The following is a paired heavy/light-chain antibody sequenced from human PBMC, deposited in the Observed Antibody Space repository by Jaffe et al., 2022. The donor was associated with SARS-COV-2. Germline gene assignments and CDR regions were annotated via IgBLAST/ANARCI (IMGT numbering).Light chain of an antibody. CDR3: QQDHDYPLT. CDR2: VAS. J-gene: IGKJ4*01. Sequence: AIQMTQSPSSLSASVGDRVTITCRASQGIGNDLGWYQQKPGKAPNLLIYVASSLQSGVPSRFSGSGSGTDFTLTISSLQPEDFATYYCQQDHDYPLTFGGGTKVEIK. V-gene: IGKV1-6*01. CDR1: QGIGND.
Heavy chain of an antibody. CDR2: IYYSGTT. D-gene: IGHD5-12*01. J-gene: IGHJ4*02. CDR3: ARRGLRPERFDY. V-gene: IGHV4-39*01. CDR1: GGSISSSSCH. Sequence: QLQLQESGPGLVKPSETLSLTCSVSGGSISSSSCHWGWIRQPPGKGLEWIANIYYSGTTYYNPSLKSRVTISVDTSKNQFSLRLSSVNAADTAVYYCARRGLRPERFDYWGQGTLVTVSS.